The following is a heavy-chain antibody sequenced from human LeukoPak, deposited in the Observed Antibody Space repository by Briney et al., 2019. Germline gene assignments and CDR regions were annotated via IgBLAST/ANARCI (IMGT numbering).Heavy chain of an antibody. D-gene: IGHD2-2*01. CDR1: GFTFSSYA. CDR2: LGGTNGYT. J-gene: IGHJ4*02. V-gene: IGHV3-23*01. Sequence: PGGSLRLSRVASGFTFSSYAMSWVRQPPGKGLEWVSSLGGTNGYTYYADSVKGRFSISRDNSQNTLYLQMNTLRAEDTALYYCARVPSGCYDYDFGYWGQGTLVTVSS. CDR3: ARVPSGCYDYDFGY.